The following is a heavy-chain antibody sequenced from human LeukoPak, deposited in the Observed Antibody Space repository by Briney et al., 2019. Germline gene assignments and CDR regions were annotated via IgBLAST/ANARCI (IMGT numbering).Heavy chain of an antibody. CDR1: GFTFSTYE. CDR2: IWYDGSNK. V-gene: IGHV3-33*06. CDR3: AKDEDTAMGRFDY. J-gene: IGHJ4*02. Sequence: PGGSLRLSCAASGFTFSTYEMNWVRQAPGKGLEWVAVIWYDGSNKYYADSVKGRFTISRDNSKNTLYLQMNSLRAEDTAVYYCAKDEDTAMGRFDYWGQGTLVTVSS. D-gene: IGHD5-18*01.